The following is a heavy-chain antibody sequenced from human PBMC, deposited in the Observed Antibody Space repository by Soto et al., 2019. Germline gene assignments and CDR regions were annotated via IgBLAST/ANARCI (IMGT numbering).Heavy chain of an antibody. V-gene: IGHV3-53*01. D-gene: IGHD6-19*01. CDR3: TKVSPQWLVHDY. J-gene: IGHJ4*02. CDR2: IHFGGNT. Sequence: GGSLRLSCAASGFTVSDDYVSWVRQAPGKGLECVSVIHFGGNTYYADSVKGRLTVSRDNSKNILYLQMNSLRVDDTALYFCTKVSPQWLVHDYWGQGTLVTVSS. CDR1: GFTVSDDY.